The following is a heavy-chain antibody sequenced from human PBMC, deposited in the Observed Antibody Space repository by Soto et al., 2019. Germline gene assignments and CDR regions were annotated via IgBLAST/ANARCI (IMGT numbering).Heavy chain of an antibody. J-gene: IGHJ6*02. V-gene: IGHV3-48*02. CDR1: GFTFSSYS. D-gene: IGHD4-4*01. CDR2: ISSSSSTI. Sequence: EVQLVESGGGLVQPGGSLRLSCAASGFTFSSYSMNWVRQAPGKGLEWVSYISSSSSTIYYADSVKGRFTISRDNAKNSLYLQMNSLRDEDTAVYYCARDWTTVTSDYYYYGMDVWGQGTTVTVSS. CDR3: ARDWTTVTSDYYYYGMDV.